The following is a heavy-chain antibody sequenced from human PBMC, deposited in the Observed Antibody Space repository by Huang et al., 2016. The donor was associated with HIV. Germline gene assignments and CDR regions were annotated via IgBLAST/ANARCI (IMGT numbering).Heavy chain of an antibody. CDR2: IKQDESEK. V-gene: IGHV3-7*01. CDR1: TFSFGAYW. Sequence: VESGGRLVQPGGSIRLSCGGSTFSFGAYWMSWVRKTQGKGLEWVANIKQDESEKYYVESVKGRFNISRDNAKKILFLQRDNVRVEDTATYYCATKTGAMDIWGQGTAVTVS. CDR3: ATKTGAMDI. D-gene: IGHD1-7*01. J-gene: IGHJ6*02.